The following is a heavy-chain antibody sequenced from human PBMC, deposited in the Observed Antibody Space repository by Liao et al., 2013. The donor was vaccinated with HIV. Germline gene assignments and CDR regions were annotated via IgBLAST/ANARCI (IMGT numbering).Heavy chain of an antibody. Sequence: QVQLQQWGAGLLKPSETLSLTCAVYGGSFSGYYWSWIRQPPGKGLEWIGEINHSGSTKYNPSLKSRVTMSVDTSKNQISLTLNSVTTADTALYYCAREIRDGYSPTSFDIWGRGTMVTVSS. V-gene: IGHV4-34*01. CDR1: GGSFSGYY. D-gene: IGHD5-24*01. CDR2: INHSGST. CDR3: AREIRDGYSPTSFDI. J-gene: IGHJ3*02.